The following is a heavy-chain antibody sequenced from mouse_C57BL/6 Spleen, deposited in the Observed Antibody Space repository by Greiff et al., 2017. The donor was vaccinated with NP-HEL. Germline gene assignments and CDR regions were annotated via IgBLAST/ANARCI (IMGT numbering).Heavy chain of an antibody. CDR2: FHPYNDDT. D-gene: IGHD2-5*01. Sequence: VQVVESGAELVKPGASVKMSCKASGYTFTTYPIEWMKQNHGKSLEWIGNFHPYNDDTKYNEKFKGKATLTVEKSSSTVYLELSRLTSDDSAVYYCARRSYYSNYEGAMDYWGQGTSVTVSS. J-gene: IGHJ4*01. CDR1: GYTFTTYP. CDR3: ARRSYYSNYEGAMDY. V-gene: IGHV1-47*01.